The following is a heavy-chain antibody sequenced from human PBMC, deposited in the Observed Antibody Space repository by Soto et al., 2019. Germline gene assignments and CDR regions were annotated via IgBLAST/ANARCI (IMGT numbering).Heavy chain of an antibody. D-gene: IGHD1-26*01. CDR3: ARDLIQVGAQDH. CDR2: IKQDGSEE. J-gene: IGHJ4*02. CDR1: GFTFSSYW. Sequence: EVHLVESGGGLVQPGGSLRLSCAASGFTFSSYWMTWVRQSPGKGLEWVANIKQDGSEEYFVDSVRGRFTISRDNAKNSLYLQMNSLRPEDTAIYYCARDLIQVGAQDHWGQGSLVTVSS. V-gene: IGHV3-7*03.